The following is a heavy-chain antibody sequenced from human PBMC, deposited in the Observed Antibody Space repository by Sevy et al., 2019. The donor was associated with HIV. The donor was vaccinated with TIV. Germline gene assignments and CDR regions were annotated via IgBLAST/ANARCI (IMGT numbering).Heavy chain of an antibody. CDR1: GGSISSYY. J-gene: IGHJ6*03. Sequence: SETLSLTCTVSGGSISSYYWSWIRQPPGKGLEWIEYIYYSGSTNYNPSLKSRVTISVDTSKNQFSLKLSSVTAADTAVYYCARTQRAMVRGVINYYYYMDVWGKGTTVTVSS. V-gene: IGHV4-59*01. D-gene: IGHD3-10*01. CDR2: IYYSGST. CDR3: ARTQRAMVRGVINYYYYMDV.